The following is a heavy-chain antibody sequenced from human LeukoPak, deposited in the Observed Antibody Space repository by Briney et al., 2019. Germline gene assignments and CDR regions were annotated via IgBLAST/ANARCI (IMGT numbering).Heavy chain of an antibody. Sequence: ASVKVSCKASGYTFTSYYMHWVRQAPGQGLEWMGGIIPIFGTANYAQKFQGRVTITADKSTSTAYMELSSLRSEDTAVYYCARAYSSGWQTSENWFDPWGQGTLVTVSS. V-gene: IGHV1-69*06. CDR2: IIPIFGTA. CDR3: ARAYSSGWQTSENWFDP. CDR1: GYTFTSYY. D-gene: IGHD6-19*01. J-gene: IGHJ5*02.